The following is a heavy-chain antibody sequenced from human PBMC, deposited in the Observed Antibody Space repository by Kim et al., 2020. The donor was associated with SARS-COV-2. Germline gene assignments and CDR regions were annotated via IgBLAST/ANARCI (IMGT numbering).Heavy chain of an antibody. V-gene: IGHV3-49*03. CDR1: GFTFGDYA. D-gene: IGHD3-10*01. CDR2: IRSKAYGGTT. Sequence: GGSLRLSCTASGFTFGDYAMSWFRQAPGKGLEWVGFIRSKAYGGTTEYAASVKGRFTISRDDSKSIAYLQMNSLKTEDTAVYYCTRDHHSLLWFGELSFDAFDIWGQGTMVTVSS. CDR3: TRDHHSLLWFGELSFDAFDI. J-gene: IGHJ3*02.